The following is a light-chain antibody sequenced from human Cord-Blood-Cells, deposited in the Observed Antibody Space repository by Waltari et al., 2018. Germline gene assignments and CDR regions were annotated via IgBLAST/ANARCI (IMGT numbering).Light chain of an antibody. V-gene: IGLV2-23*02. CDR2: EVS. CDR3: CSYAGSSTYVV. J-gene: IGLJ2*01. CDR1: STAVGSYNL. Sequence: QSALTQPASVSGSPGQSITISCPVTSTAVGSYNLVSSYQQHPGTPTKLMIYEVSKRHSGVSNRVSGSKSGNTASLTISGLQAEDEADYYCCSYAGSSTYVVFGGGTKLTVL.